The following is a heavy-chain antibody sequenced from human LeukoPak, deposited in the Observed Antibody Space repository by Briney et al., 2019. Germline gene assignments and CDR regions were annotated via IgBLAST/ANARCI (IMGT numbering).Heavy chain of an antibody. D-gene: IGHD3-22*01. J-gene: IGHJ4*02. CDR2: IIGSGGTV. CDR1: GFTFSSSA. Sequence: GGSLRLSCVASGFTFSSSAMSWVRQAPGKGLEWVSAIIGSGGTVSYADSVKGRFAISRDNSKNTLYLQMSSLRAEDTAVYYCARHYTYYYDSSGYYYFDYWGQGTLVTVSS. V-gene: IGHV3-23*01. CDR3: ARHYTYYYDSSGYYYFDY.